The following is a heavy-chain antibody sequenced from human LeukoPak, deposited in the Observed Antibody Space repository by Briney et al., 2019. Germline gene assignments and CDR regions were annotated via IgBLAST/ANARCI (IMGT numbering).Heavy chain of an antibody. D-gene: IGHD2-15*01. CDR1: GFTFDDYG. Sequence: GGSLRLSCAASGFTFDDYGMSWVRQAPGKGLEWVSGINWNGGSTGYADSVKGRFTISRDNAKNSLYLQMNSLRAEDTAVYYCARQRKKYCSGGSCYPMSYYYYYMDVWGKGTTVTISS. V-gene: IGHV3-20*04. J-gene: IGHJ6*03. CDR2: INWNGGST. CDR3: ARQRKKYCSGGSCYPMSYYYYYMDV.